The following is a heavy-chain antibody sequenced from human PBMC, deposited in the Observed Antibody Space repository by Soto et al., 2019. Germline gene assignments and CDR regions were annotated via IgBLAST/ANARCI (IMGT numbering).Heavy chain of an antibody. Sequence: EVQLVESGGGLVKPGGSLRLSCAASGFTFSSYSMNWVRQAPGKGLEWVSSISSSSSYIYYADSVKGRFTISRENAKNSLYLPMNSLRAEDTSVYYCARDQPGYSYGYGLGYWGQGTLVTVSS. CDR2: ISSSSSYI. CDR3: ARDQPGYSYGYGLGY. V-gene: IGHV3-21*01. D-gene: IGHD5-18*01. CDR1: GFTFSSYS. J-gene: IGHJ4*02.